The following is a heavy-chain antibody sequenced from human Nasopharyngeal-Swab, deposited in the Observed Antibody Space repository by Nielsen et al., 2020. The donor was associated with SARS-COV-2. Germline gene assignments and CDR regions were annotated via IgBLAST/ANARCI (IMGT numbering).Heavy chain of an antibody. CDR1: GGSISSGGYY. V-gene: IGHV4-31*03. CDR3: ARQNGTTPLDY. D-gene: IGHD1-7*01. CDR2: IYYSGST. Sequence: SETLSLTCTVSGGSISSGGYYWSWIRQHPGKGLEWIGYIYYSGSTYYNPSLKSRVTISVGTSKNQFSLKLSSVTAADTAVYYCARQNGTTPLDYWGQGTLVTVSS. J-gene: IGHJ4*02.